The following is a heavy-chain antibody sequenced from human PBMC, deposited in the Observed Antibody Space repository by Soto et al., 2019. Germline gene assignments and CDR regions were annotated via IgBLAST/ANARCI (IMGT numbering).Heavy chain of an antibody. D-gene: IGHD3-3*02. CDR3: AREHFPATCGSLDW. CDR2: ISAYNGNT. CDR1: GYTFTTYG. Sequence: QVQLVQSGAEMKKPGASVKVSCKASGYTFTTYGISWVRQAPGQGLEGRGWISAYNGNTHYAQKLEGTVTMTTDTSTSTTYVELRSLRSDDTAVYYCAREHFPATCGSLDWCGQGTLAPVSS. V-gene: IGHV1-18*04. J-gene: IGHJ4*02.